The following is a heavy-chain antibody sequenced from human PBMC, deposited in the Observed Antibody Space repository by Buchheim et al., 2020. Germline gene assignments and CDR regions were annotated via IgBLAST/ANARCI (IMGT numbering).Heavy chain of an antibody. CDR1: GFTFSSYA. D-gene: IGHD3-3*01. V-gene: IGHV3-23*01. Sequence: EVQLLESGGGLVQPGGSLRLSCAASGFTFSSYAMSWVRQAPGKGLEWVSAISGSGGSTYYADSVKGRFTISRDNSKNTLYLQMNSLRAEDTAVYYCAKDQRVDFWSGAMRRLSGGGSHPTDYWGQGTL. CDR3: AKDQRVDFWSGAMRRLSGGGSHPTDY. CDR2: ISGSGGST. J-gene: IGHJ4*02.